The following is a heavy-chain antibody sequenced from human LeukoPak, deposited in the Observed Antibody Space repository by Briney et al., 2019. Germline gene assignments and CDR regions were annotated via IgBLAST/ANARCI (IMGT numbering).Heavy chain of an antibody. CDR1: GYTLTGYY. CDR3: ARDKDGDYFDY. V-gene: IGHV1-2*02. D-gene: IGHD4-17*01. Sequence: ASVKVSCKASGYTLTGYYMHWVRLAPGQGLEWMGWINPSSGDTNYAQKFQGRATMTTDTSTSTAYMELRSLRSDDTAVYYCARDKDGDYFDYWGQGTLVTVSS. CDR2: INPSSGDT. J-gene: IGHJ4*02.